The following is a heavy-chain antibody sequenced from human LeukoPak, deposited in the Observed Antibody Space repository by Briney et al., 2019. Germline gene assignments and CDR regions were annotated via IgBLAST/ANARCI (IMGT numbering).Heavy chain of an antibody. J-gene: IGHJ4*02. CDR1: GFTFSSYG. CDR2: IWYDGSNK. D-gene: IGHD5-12*01. Sequence: GGSLRLSCAASGFTFSSYGMHWVRQAPGKGLEWVAVIWYDGSNKYYADSVKGRFTISRDNSKNTLYLQVNSLRAEDTAVYYCARDLFHLIEATIGFDYWGQGTLVTVSS. CDR3: ARDLFHLIEATIGFDY. V-gene: IGHV3-33*01.